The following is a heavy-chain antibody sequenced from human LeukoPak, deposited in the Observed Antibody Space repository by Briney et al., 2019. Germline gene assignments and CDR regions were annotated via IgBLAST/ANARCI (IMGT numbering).Heavy chain of an antibody. CDR2: INPNSGGT. CDR1: GYTFTGYY. D-gene: IGHD6-13*01. CDR3: ASAIVALIRQGGSWYDY. J-gene: IGHJ4*02. V-gene: IGHV1-2*02. Sequence: ASVKVSCKASGYTFTGYYMHWVRQAPGQGLEWMGWINPNSGGTNYAQKFQGRVTMTRDTSISTAYMELSRLRSDDTAVYYCASAIVALIRQGGSWYDYWGQGTLVTVSS.